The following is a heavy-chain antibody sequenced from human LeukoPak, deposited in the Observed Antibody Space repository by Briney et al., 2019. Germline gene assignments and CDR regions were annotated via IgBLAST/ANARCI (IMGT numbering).Heavy chain of an antibody. CDR1: GGSISSSSYY. J-gene: IGHJ3*02. CDR3: ARARSAAFDI. Sequence: SETLSLTCTVSGGSISSSSYYWGWIRQPPGKGLEWIGSIYYSGSTNYNPSLKSRVTISVDTSKNQFSLKLSSVTAADTAVYYCARARSAAFDIWGQGTMVTVSS. CDR2: IYYSGST. V-gene: IGHV4-39*07.